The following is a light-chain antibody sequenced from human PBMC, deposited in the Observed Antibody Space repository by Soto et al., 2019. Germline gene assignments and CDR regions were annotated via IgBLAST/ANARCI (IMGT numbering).Light chain of an antibody. V-gene: IGLV2-14*03. CDR2: DVS. Sequence: QSALTQPASVSGSPGQSITICCTGTSSDVGGYNYVSWYQQHPGKAPKLMIFDVSNRPSGVSNRFSGSKSGNTASLTISGLQAEDEADYYCSSYTSSSTNVVFGGGTKVTVL. J-gene: IGLJ2*01. CDR1: SSDVGGYNY. CDR3: SSYTSSSTNVV.